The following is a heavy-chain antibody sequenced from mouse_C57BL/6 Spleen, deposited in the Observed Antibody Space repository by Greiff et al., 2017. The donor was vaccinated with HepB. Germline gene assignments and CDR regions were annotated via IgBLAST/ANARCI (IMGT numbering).Heavy chain of an antibody. CDR3: AREYYGSPYYAMDY. D-gene: IGHD1-1*01. Sequence: VQLKESGPGLVKPSQSLSLTCSVTGYSITSGYYWNWIRQFPGNKLEWMGYISYDGSNNYNPSLKNRISITRDTSKNQFFLKLNSVTTEDTATYYCAREYYGSPYYAMDYWGQGTSVTVSS. CDR2: ISYDGSN. J-gene: IGHJ4*01. CDR1: GYSITSGYY. V-gene: IGHV3-6*01.